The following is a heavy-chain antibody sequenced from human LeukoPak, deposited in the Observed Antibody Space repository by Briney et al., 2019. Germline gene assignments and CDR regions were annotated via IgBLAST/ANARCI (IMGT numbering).Heavy chain of an antibody. CDR2: IYRDGSAT. J-gene: IGHJ4*02. Sequence: GGSLRLSCAASGFTLSDQWMSWVRQAPGKGLEWVASIYRDGSATYYVDSVKGRFTISRDNAQNLLFLQMNSLRVEDTAVYYCAVLDTAKVPLPDGGQGTLVTVSS. CDR1: GFTLSDQW. V-gene: IGHV3-7*01. CDR3: AVLDTAKVPLPD. D-gene: IGHD2-15*01.